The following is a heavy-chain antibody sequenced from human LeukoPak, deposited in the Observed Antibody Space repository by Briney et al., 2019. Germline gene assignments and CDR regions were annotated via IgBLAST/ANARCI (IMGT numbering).Heavy chain of an antibody. CDR2: IYYSGST. Sequence: SETLSLTCTVSGGSISSSSYYWGWLRQPPGKGLEWIVSIYYSGSTYYNPSLKSRVTISVDTSKNQFSLKLSSVTAADTAVYYCASHPTPYYDFWSGYYSYFDYWGQGTLVTVSS. CDR1: GGSISSSSYY. V-gene: IGHV4-39*01. CDR3: ASHPTPYYDFWSGYYSYFDY. D-gene: IGHD3-3*01. J-gene: IGHJ4*02.